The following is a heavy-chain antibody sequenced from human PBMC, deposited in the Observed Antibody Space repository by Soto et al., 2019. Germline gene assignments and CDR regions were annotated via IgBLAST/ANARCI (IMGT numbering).Heavy chain of an antibody. D-gene: IGHD3-10*01. J-gene: IGHJ5*02. Sequence: QLQLQESGPGLVKPSEALSLTCTVSGGSISSSGHYWGWIRQTPGKGLEWIGNIFYSGGTDYNASLRSRVSISVDSSKNQLSLKVTSVTAADTAVYYCARRSYGSGVDLWGRGTLVTVSS. CDR2: IFYSGGT. CDR3: ARRSYGSGVDL. V-gene: IGHV4-39*01. CDR1: GGSISSSGHY.